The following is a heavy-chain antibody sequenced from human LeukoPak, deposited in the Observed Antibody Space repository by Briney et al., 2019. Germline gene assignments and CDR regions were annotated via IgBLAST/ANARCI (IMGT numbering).Heavy chain of an antibody. CDR2: IYTNTGNP. V-gene: IGHV7-4-1*02. CDR1: GYTFTNYA. Sequence: ASVKVSCKASGYTFTNYAMNWVRQAPGQGLEWMGWIYTNTGNPTYAQGFTGRFVFSLDTSVSTAYLQISSLKAEDTAVYYCARQAYGSGSYYNYWGQGTLVTVSS. CDR3: ARQAYGSGSYYNY. D-gene: IGHD3-10*01. J-gene: IGHJ4*02.